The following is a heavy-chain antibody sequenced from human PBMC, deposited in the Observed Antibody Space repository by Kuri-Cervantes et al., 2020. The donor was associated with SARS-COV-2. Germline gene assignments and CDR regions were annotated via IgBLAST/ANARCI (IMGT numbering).Heavy chain of an antibody. CDR1: GFTVSSNY. CDR3: ARSTPFRRLVVISQGGAFDI. CDR2: IYSGGST. Sequence: GESLKISCAASGFTVSSNYMSWVRQAPGKGLEWVSVIYSGGSTYYADSVQGRFTISRDNSKNTLYLQMNSLRVEDTAVYYCARSTPFRRLVVISQGGAFDIWGQGTMVT. J-gene: IGHJ3*02. D-gene: IGHD3-22*01. V-gene: IGHV3-53*01.